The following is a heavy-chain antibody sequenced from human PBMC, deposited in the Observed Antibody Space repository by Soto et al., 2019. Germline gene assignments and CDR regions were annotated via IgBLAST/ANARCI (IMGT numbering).Heavy chain of an antibody. CDR1: GFTFRTYT. V-gene: IGHV3-21*01. D-gene: IGHD3-3*01. J-gene: IGHJ6*02. CDR3: ARDRGDDDHDYYYNAMDV. Sequence: EVQLVESGGGLVKPGGSLRLSCISSGFTFRTYTMNWVRQAPGKGLEWVSGIRGFSPYTFYAESVKGRFTISRDNAKNSLYLQMNSLRAEDTAVYYCARDRGDDDHDYYYNAMDVWGQGTTVTVSS. CDR2: IRGFSPYT.